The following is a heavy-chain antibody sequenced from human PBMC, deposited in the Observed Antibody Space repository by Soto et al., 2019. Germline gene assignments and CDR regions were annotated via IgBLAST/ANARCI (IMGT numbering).Heavy chain of an antibody. CDR3: ARERITMVRGAIKHYYYYGMDV. D-gene: IGHD3-10*01. CDR1: GGSISSSNW. CDR2: IYHSGST. Sequence: SETLSLTCAVSGGSISSSNWWSWVRQPPGKGLEWIGEIYHSGSTNYNPSLKSRVTISVDKSKNQFSLKLSSVTAADTAVYYCARERITMVRGAIKHYYYYGMDVWGQGTTVTVSS. J-gene: IGHJ6*02. V-gene: IGHV4-4*02.